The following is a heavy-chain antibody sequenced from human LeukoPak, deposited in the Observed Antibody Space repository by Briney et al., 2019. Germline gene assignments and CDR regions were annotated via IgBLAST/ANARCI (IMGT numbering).Heavy chain of an antibody. Sequence: GGSLRLSCAASGFTVSSNYMNWVRQAPGKGLEWVANIKRDGSKIYYVDSVKGRFTISRDNDKNSLYLQMNSLRAEDTAVYYCTRDSQGSGIYSVDYWGQGTLVTVSS. J-gene: IGHJ4*02. V-gene: IGHV3-7*05. CDR1: GFTVSSNY. D-gene: IGHD3-10*01. CDR2: IKRDGSKI. CDR3: TRDSQGSGIYSVDY.